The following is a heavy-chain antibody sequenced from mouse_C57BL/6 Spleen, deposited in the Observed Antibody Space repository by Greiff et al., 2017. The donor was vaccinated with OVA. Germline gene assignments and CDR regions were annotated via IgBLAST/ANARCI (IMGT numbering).Heavy chain of an antibody. J-gene: IGHJ4*01. CDR1: GYTFTDYY. V-gene: IGHV1-26*01. CDR3: ARGTYYRGMDY. D-gene: IGHD2-14*01. Sequence: EVQLQQSGPELVKPGASVKISCKASGYTFTDYYMNWVKQSHGKSLEWIGDINPNNGGTSYNQKFKGKATLTVDKSSSTAYMELRSLTSEDSAVYYCARGTYYRGMDYWGQGTSVTVSS. CDR2: INPNNGGT.